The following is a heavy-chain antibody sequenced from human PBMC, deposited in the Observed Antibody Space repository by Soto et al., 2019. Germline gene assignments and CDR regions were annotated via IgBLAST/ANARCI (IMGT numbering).Heavy chain of an antibody. CDR1: VFTFSGFA. CDR2: INKSGGIT. V-gene: IGHV3-23*01. CDR3: AKDPPTTGTTFDY. J-gene: IGHJ4*02. Sequence: PGGSRRLRYSAFVFTFSGFAMSLVRQAPGKGVEWVSTINKSGGITYYADSVKGRFTISRDNSKNMLFLQINGLRAEDTAVYYCAKDPPTTGTTFDYWGRGTLVTVSS. D-gene: IGHD1-1*01.